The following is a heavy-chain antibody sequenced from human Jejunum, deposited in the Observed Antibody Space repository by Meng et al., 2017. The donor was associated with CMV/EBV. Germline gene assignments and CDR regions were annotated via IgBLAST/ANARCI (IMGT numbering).Heavy chain of an antibody. CDR3: ARSSTSGFDP. Sequence: CPVSGGSISSTTYYWGWIRQPPGKGLEWIGDIYYSGTTYYNPSLKSRLTISLDTSKNHFSLRLSSVTAADTALYYCARSSTSGFDPWGQGTLVTVSS. J-gene: IGHJ5*02. D-gene: IGHD2-2*01. CDR2: IYYSGTT. V-gene: IGHV4-39*07. CDR1: GGSISSTTYY.